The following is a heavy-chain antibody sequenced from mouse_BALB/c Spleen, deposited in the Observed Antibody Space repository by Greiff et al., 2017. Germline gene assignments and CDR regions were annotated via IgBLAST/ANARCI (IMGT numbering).Heavy chain of an antibody. CDR2: IDPSNSET. CDR3: ARSLLRLHELAMDY. CDR1: GYTFTSYW. D-gene: IGHD1-2*01. Sequence: VKLQQSGPELVRPGASVKMSCKASGYTFTSYWMHWVKQRHGQGLEWIGMIDPSNSETRLNQKFKDKATLNVDKSSNTAYMQLISLTSEDSAVYYCARSLLRLHELAMDYWGQGTSVTVSS. V-gene: IGHV1S127*01. J-gene: IGHJ4*01.